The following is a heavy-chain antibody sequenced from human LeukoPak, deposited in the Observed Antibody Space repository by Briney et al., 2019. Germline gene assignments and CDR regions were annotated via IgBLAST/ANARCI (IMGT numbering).Heavy chain of an antibody. CDR2: ISDDGRNK. V-gene: IGHV3-30*18. J-gene: IGHJ4*02. Sequence: GGSLRLSCAASGLSFISYGMHWVRQAPGKGLEWVGVISDDGRNKNYADSVKGRFTISRDNSKDTLYLQMNSLRDEDTAVYYCAKRPSDYGDYVTYFDYWGQGTLVTVSS. D-gene: IGHD4-17*01. CDR3: AKRPSDYGDYVTYFDY. CDR1: GLSFISYG.